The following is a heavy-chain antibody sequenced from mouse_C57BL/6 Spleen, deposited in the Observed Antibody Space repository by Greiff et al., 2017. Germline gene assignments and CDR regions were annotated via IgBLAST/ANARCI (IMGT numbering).Heavy chain of an antibody. CDR3: ARVTGDGYYCDF. V-gene: IGHV1-53*01. CDR1: GYTFTSYW. CDR2: LNPSHGGP. Sequence: QVQLQQPGTELVKPGASVKLSCKASGYTFTSYWMHWVKQRPGQSLEWIGNLNPSHGGPTYNEQFKSQATLTVEKSATTAYVQLSRLTSDDSAVYYCARVTGDGYYCDFGGQGTTLKVCS. D-gene: IGHD2-13*01. J-gene: IGHJ2*01.